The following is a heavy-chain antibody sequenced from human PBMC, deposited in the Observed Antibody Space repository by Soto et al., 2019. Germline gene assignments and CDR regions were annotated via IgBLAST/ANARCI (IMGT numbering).Heavy chain of an antibody. CDR3: ARSTGYGDSYFDY. CDR1: GGSIRTYY. D-gene: IGHD5-18*01. CDR2: MYYGGST. J-gene: IGHJ4*02. V-gene: IGHV4-59*01. Sequence: QVQLQESGPGLVKPSETLSLTCTVSGGSIRTYYWNWIRQPPGKGLEWIGYMYYGGSTNYNPSLKSRVTVSGDTSKNHFSLKLTSVTAADTAVYYCARSTGYGDSYFDYWGRGTLVTVSS.